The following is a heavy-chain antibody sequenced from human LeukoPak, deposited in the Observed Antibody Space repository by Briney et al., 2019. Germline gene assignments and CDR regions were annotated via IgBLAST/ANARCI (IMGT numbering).Heavy chain of an antibody. CDR2: TIPIYGTT. Sequence: SVKVSCKASGGTFASSGIGWVRLAPGQGLVWMGGTIPIYGTTFIAQKFQGRVTLTTDESTSTAYMEVNSLRSEDTAVYYCARTLPDSGAGSFFDWWGQGTLVTVSS. CDR1: GGTFASSG. V-gene: IGHV1-69*05. D-gene: IGHD3-10*01. J-gene: IGHJ4*02. CDR3: ARTLPDSGAGSFFDW.